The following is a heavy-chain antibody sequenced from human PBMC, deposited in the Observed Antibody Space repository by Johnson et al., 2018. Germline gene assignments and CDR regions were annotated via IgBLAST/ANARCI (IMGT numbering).Heavy chain of an antibody. Sequence: SCTASGFTFSSYAMHWVRQAQGKGLEWVALISFDGSKEYCADSVKGRFTISRDNAKNSLSLQMNSLRAEDTAVYYCARDGYYDSSGYYNDAFAAWGQGTMVTVSS. CDR1: GFTFSSYA. CDR3: ARDGYYDSSGYYNDAFAA. J-gene: IGHJ3*01. CDR2: ISFDGSKE. V-gene: IGHV3-30*03. D-gene: IGHD3-22*01.